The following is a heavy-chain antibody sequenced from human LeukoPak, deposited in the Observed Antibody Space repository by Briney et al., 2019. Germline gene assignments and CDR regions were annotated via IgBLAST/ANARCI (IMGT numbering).Heavy chain of an antibody. CDR1: GGSISSGGYY. D-gene: IGHD6-13*01. CDR3: ARDKGVDSSSWYIY. J-gene: IGHJ4*02. CDR2: IYYSGST. Sequence: SETLSLTCTVSGGSISSGGYYWGWIRQHPGKGLEWIGYIYYSGSTYYNPSLKSRVTISVDTSKNQFSLKLSSVTAADTAVYYCARDKGVDSSSWYIYWGQGTLVTVSS. V-gene: IGHV4-31*03.